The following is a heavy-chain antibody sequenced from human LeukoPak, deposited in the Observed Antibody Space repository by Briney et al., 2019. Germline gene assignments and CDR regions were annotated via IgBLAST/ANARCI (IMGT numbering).Heavy chain of an antibody. J-gene: IGHJ4*02. CDR1: GFTFDDYA. D-gene: IGHD6-13*01. Sequence: GRSLRLSCAASGFTFDDYAMHGVRQAPGKGLEWVPSIVWNSGSIAYADSVKGRFTISRDNAKNSLYLQMNSLRAEDTAVYYCARVHPVRGSSWTGDYWGQGTLVTVSS. CDR3: ARVHPVRGSSWTGDY. V-gene: IGHV3-9*01. CDR2: IVWNSGSI.